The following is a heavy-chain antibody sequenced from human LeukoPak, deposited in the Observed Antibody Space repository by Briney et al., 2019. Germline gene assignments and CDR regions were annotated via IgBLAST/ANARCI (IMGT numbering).Heavy chain of an antibody. Sequence: ASVKVSCKASGYTFTSYGISWVRQAPGQGLEWMGWISAYNGNTNYAQKLQGRVTMTTDTSMSTAYMELRSLRSDDTAVYYCAREARITMVRGVKYNWFDPWGQGTLVTVSS. D-gene: IGHD3-10*01. CDR2: ISAYNGNT. V-gene: IGHV1-18*01. J-gene: IGHJ5*02. CDR1: GYTFTSYG. CDR3: AREARITMVRGVKYNWFDP.